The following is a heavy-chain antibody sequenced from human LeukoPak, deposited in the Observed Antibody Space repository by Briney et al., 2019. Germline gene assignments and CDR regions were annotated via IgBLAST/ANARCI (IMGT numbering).Heavy chain of an antibody. V-gene: IGHV3-21*01. CDR2: ISSSSSYI. CDR1: GFTFSSDS. CDR3: ARDLWFGEFDLFYY. Sequence: GGSLRLSCAASGFTFSSDSMNWVRQARGEGLGWGSSISSSSSYIYYSDSVKGRFTISRDNAKNSLYLQMNSLRAEDTAVYSCARDLWFGEFDLFYYWGQGTLVTVSS. J-gene: IGHJ4*02. D-gene: IGHD3-10*01.